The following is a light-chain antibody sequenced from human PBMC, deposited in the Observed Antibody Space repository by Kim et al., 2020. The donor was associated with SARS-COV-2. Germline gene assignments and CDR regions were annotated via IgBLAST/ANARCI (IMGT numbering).Light chain of an antibody. J-gene: IGKJ2*03. Sequence: EIVLTQSPGILSLFPGERVTLSCRASQSVSSRKLGWYQQRPGQAPRFIFGASTRATDTPDRFSGSGSGTDFTLTINRLEPEDFAVYFCHQQSSSPYSFGQGTKLEI. CDR3: HQQSSSPYS. CDR2: GAS. CDR1: QSVSSRK. V-gene: IGKV3-20*01.